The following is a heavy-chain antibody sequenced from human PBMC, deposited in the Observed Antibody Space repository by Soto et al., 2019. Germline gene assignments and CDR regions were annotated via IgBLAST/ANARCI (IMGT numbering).Heavy chain of an antibody. D-gene: IGHD5-18*01. CDR1: GYTFTGYY. J-gene: IGHJ4*02. CDR2: INPNSGGT. CDR3: ARVPSWIQLLYFDY. Sequence: GASVKVSCKASGYTFTGYYMHWVRQAPGQGLEWMGWINPNSGGTNYAQKFQGRVTMTRDTSISTAYMELSRLRSDDTAVYYCARVPSWIQLLYFDYWGQGTLVTVSS. V-gene: IGHV1-2*02.